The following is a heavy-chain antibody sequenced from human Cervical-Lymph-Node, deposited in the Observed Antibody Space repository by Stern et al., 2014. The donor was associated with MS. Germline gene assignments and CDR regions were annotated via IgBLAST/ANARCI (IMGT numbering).Heavy chain of an antibody. CDR3: ARDTSSPERSDW. V-gene: IGHV3-53*01. D-gene: IGHD1-1*01. J-gene: IGHJ4*02. Sequence: VQLVESGGGVIKPGGSLRLSCTASGFTVSRDSMTWVRQAPGKGLEWVSLITNVGSTFYTDSVKGRFTISRDDSKNTVYLHMTSLRAEDTAMYYCARDTSSPERSDWWGQGTLVTVSS. CDR1: GFTVSRDS. CDR2: ITNVGST.